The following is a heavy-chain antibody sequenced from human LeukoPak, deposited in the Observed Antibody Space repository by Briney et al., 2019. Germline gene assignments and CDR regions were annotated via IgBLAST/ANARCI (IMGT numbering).Heavy chain of an antibody. CDR2: IRSSGNTI. CDR3: ARVDCSSTSCYEFDY. Sequence: GGSLRLSCAASGFTFSDYYMSWIRQAPGKGLEWVSYIRSSGNTIYCADSVKGRFTISRDNAKNSLYLQMNSLRAEDTAVYYCARVDCSSTSCYEFDYWGQGTLVTVSS. D-gene: IGHD2-2*01. V-gene: IGHV3-11*04. J-gene: IGHJ4*02. CDR1: GFTFSDYY.